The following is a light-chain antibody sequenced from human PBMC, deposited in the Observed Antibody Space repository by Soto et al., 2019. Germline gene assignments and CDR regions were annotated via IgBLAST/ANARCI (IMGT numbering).Light chain of an antibody. CDR2: DVI. CDR1: SSDVGTYNF. V-gene: IGLV2-11*01. J-gene: IGLJ2*01. Sequence: QSALTQPRSVSGSPGQSVAISCTGTSSDVGTYNFVSWYQQHPGKAPKLMIYDVIRRPSGVPDRFSGSKSGNTASLTISGLQAEDEADYYCCAYAGNYLRIFGAGTKLTVL. CDR3: CAYAGNYLRI.